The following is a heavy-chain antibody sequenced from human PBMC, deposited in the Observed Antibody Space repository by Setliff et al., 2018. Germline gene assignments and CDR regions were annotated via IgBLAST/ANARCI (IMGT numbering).Heavy chain of an antibody. J-gene: IGHJ4*02. Sequence: GASVKVSCKASGYTFTSYYMHWVRQAPGQGLEWMGIIYPSGGTTSYAQKFQGRVTMTRDTSTSTVYMELSSLRSEDTAVYYCARADYDWGSYRQYYFDYWGQGTLVTVSS. D-gene: IGHD3-16*02. CDR3: ARADYDWGSYRQYYFDY. V-gene: IGHV1-46*01. CDR2: IYPSGGTT. CDR1: GYTFTSYY.